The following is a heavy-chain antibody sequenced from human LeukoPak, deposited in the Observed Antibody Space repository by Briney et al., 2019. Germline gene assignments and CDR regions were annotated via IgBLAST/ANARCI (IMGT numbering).Heavy chain of an antibody. CDR1: GFTFSNYA. J-gene: IGHJ4*02. Sequence: GGSLRLSCVASGFTFSNYAMSWVRRAPGKGLEWVSVITGGGGNTYYADSVKGRFTISRDNSKNTLYLQMNSLRAEDTAVYYCAKDRTIGFGDYWGQGTLVTVSS. CDR2: ITGGGGNT. V-gene: IGHV3-23*01. CDR3: AKDRTIGFGDY. D-gene: IGHD3-16*01.